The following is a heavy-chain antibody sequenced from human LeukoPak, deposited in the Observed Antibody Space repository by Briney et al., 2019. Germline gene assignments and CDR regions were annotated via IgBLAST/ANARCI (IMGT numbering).Heavy chain of an antibody. CDR2: IIPIFGTA. CDR3: ASSGRPNDAFDI. V-gene: IGHV1-69*06. CDR1: GGTFGSYA. J-gene: IGHJ3*02. Sequence: ASVKVSCKASGGTFGSYAISWVRQAPGQGLEWMGGIIPIFGTANYAQKFQGRVTITADKSTSTAYMELSSLRSEDTAVYYCASSGRPNDAFDIWGQGTMVTVSS. D-gene: IGHD6-19*01.